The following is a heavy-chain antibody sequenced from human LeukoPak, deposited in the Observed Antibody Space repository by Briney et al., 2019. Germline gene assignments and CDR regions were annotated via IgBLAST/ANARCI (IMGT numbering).Heavy chain of an antibody. V-gene: IGHV3-23*01. Sequence: QPGGSLRLSCAASGFTFTNYAMSWVRQAPGKGLEWVSSIHYSGGSTYYADSVKGRFTISRDTSKNTLYLQMKSLRAEDTAVYYCAKAWAAAGTFASWGQGTLVTVSS. CDR2: IHYSGGST. CDR1: GFTFTNYA. J-gene: IGHJ4*02. D-gene: IGHD6-13*01. CDR3: AKAWAAAGTFAS.